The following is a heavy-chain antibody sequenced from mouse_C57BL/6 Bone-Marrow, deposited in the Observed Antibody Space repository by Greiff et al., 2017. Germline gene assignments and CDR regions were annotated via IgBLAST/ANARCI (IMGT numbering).Heavy chain of an antibody. CDR2: IYLGNGYT. CDR3: ARGGLRRAFAY. D-gene: IGHD2-2*01. Sequence: EVKLVESGAELVRPGSSVKMSCKTSGYTFTSYGINWVKQRPGQGLEWIGYIYLGNGYTEYNEKFKGKATLTSDTSSSTAYMQLSSLTSEDSAIYFCARGGLRRAFAYWGQGTLVTVSA. J-gene: IGHJ3*01. V-gene: IGHV1-58*01. CDR1: GYTFTSYG.